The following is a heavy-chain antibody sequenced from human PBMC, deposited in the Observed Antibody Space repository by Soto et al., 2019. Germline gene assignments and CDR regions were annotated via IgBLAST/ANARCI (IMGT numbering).Heavy chain of an antibody. CDR2: ISMSGSYK. Sequence: VQLVESGGALVKPGGSLRLSCVGSDFSLSGSYMSWVRQAPGKGLEWLSFISMSGSYKTYAASVEGRFTISRDNVKNILYLQKDSLRAEDKAVYYCASRGHCSNGQCHPFDSWGQGTQVTVSS. CDR1: DFSLSGSY. J-gene: IGHJ4*02. V-gene: IGHV3-11*06. D-gene: IGHD2-8*01. CDR3: ASRGHCSNGQCHPFDS.